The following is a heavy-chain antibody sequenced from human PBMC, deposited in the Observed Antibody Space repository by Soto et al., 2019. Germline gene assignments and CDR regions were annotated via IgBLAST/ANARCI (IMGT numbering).Heavy chain of an antibody. CDR2: INAGNGNT. CDR1: GYTFTSYA. CDR3: AGGLDGDYYYYYGMDV. V-gene: IGHV1-3*01. D-gene: IGHD3-16*01. J-gene: IGHJ6*02. Sequence: GASVKVSCKASGYTFTSYAMHWVRQAPGQRLEWMGWINAGNGNTKYSQKFQGRVTITRDTSASTAYMELSSLRSEDTAVYYCAGGLDGDYYYYYGMDVWGQGTTVTVSS.